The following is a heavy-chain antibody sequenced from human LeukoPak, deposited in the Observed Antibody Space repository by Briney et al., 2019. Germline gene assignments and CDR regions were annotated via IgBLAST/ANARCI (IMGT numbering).Heavy chain of an antibody. CDR3: AKFRLEWELQGAFDF. D-gene: IGHD1-26*01. J-gene: IGHJ3*01. Sequence: PGGSLRLSCAASGFTFSSFAINWVRQAPGKGLEWVAASSASGGNIYYADSLKGRFTISRDNSKNMFYLQMNNLRAEDTAIYYCAKFRLEWELQGAFDFWGSGTLVTVFS. V-gene: IGHV3-23*01. CDR1: GFTFSSFA. CDR2: SSASGGNI.